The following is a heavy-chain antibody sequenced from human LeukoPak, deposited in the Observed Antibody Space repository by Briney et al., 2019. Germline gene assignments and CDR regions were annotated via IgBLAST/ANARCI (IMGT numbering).Heavy chain of an antibody. D-gene: IGHD5-12*01. CDR2: IYYSGST. J-gene: IGHJ4*02. CDR1: GGSISSGDYY. CDR3: ARGGLRQRTTYFDY. V-gene: IGHV4-30-4*01. Sequence: SETLSLTCTVSGGSISSGDYYWSWIRQPPGTGLEWIGYIYYSGSTYYNPSLKSRVTISVDTYKNQFSLKLSSVTAADTAVYYCARGGLRQRTTYFDYRGQGTLVTVSS.